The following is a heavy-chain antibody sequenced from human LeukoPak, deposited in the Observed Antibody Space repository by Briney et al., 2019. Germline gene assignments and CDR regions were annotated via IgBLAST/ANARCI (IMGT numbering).Heavy chain of an antibody. V-gene: IGHV3-23*01. CDR1: GFTFSSYA. D-gene: IGHD6-19*01. J-gene: IGHJ2*01. CDR3: ARDAAVAGTGWYFDL. Sequence: PGGSLRLSCAASGFTFSSYAMSWVRQAPGKGLEWVSAISGSGDSTYYADSVKGRFTISRDNSENTLHLQMSSLRADDTAVYYCARDAAVAGTGWYFDLWGRGTLVTVSS. CDR2: ISGSGDST.